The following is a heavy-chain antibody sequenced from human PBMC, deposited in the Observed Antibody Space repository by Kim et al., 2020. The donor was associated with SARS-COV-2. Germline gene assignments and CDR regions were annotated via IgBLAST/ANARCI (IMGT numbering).Heavy chain of an antibody. J-gene: IGHJ6*02. D-gene: IGHD3-16*01. CDR3: ARRGSLRGSWSGMDD. V-gene: IGHV4-39*01. CDR2: IYYNGIT. CDR1: GGSISETLYY. Sequence: SETLSLTCTVSGGSISETLYYWGWVRQTPGKGLEWIGSIYYNGITDYNASLKSRVTISLDTSKNQFSLKLSSLTAADTAVYYCARRGSLRGSWSGMDDWGQGTTVTVSS.